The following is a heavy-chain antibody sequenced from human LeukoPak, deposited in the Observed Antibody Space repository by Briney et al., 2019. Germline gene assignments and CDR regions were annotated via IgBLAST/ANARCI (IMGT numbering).Heavy chain of an antibody. V-gene: IGHV1-2*02. CDR3: ARGGRYCSGGSCYFNWFDP. D-gene: IGHD2-15*01. CDR1: GYTFTGYY. CDR2: INPNSGGT. J-gene: IGHJ5*02. Sequence: ASVKVSCKASGYTFTGYYMHWVRQAPGQGLGWMGWINPNSGGTNYAQKFQGRVTMTRDTSISTAYMELSRLRSDDTAVYYCARGGRYCSGGSCYFNWFDPWGQGTLVTVSS.